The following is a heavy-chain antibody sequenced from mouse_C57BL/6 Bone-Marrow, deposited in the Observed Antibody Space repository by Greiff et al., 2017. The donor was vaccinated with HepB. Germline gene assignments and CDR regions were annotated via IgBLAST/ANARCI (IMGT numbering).Heavy chain of an antibody. Sequence: EVQGVESGGDLVKPGGSLKLSCAASGFTFSSYGMSWVRQTPDKRLEWVATISSGGSYTYYPDSVKGRFTISRDNAKNTLYLQMSSLKSEDTAMYYCARRDLLLYWGQGTSVTVSS. V-gene: IGHV5-6*01. CDR3: ARRDLLLY. J-gene: IGHJ4*01. D-gene: IGHD2-1*01. CDR1: GFTFSSYG. CDR2: ISSGGSYT.